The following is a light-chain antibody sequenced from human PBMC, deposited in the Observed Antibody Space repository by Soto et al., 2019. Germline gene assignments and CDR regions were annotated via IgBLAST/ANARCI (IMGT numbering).Light chain of an antibody. V-gene: IGLV1-51*01. J-gene: IGLJ2*01. CDR2: DNN. CDR1: GSNIGTNY. Sequence: QSVLTQPPSVSAAPGQKVTISCSGSGSNIGTNYVSWYQQLPGTVPTLLIYDNNKRPSGIPDRFSASKSGTSATLDITGLQIGDEADYYCETWDDSLPGAVFGGGTKLTVL. CDR3: ETWDDSLPGAV.